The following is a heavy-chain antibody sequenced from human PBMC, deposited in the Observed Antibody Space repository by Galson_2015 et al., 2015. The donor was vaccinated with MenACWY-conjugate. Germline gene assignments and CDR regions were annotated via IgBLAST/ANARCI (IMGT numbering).Heavy chain of an antibody. D-gene: IGHD5-12*01. CDR3: AKPDPMIGYRGRLDY. Sequence: SLRLSCAASGFTFSSYAMSWVRQAPGKGLEWLSTIDGSDGSTFYADSVRGRFTISRDNSKNTLYLQMNSLRAEDTAVYYCAKPDPMIGYRGRLDYWGKGPLVTVSS. J-gene: IGHJ4*02. V-gene: IGHV3-23*01. CDR2: IDGSDGST. CDR1: GFTFSSYA.